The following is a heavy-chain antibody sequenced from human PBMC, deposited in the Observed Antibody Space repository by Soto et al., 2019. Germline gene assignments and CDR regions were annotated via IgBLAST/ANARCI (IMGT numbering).Heavy chain of an antibody. V-gene: IGHV4-4*02. Sequence: SETLSLTCAVSGGSISSSNLWSCVRQPPGKGLEWIGEIYHSGSTNYNPSLKSRVTISVDKSKNQFSLKLSSVTAADTAVYYCARRDVAVVTADVDAFDIWGQGTMVTVS. J-gene: IGHJ3*02. D-gene: IGHD2-21*02. CDR3: ARRDVAVVTADVDAFDI. CDR1: GGSISSSNL. CDR2: IYHSGST.